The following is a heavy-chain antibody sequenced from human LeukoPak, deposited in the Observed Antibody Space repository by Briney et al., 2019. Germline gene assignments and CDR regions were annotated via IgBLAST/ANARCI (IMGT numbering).Heavy chain of an antibody. Sequence: ASVKVSCKVSGYTLTELSMHWVRPAAGKGLEWMGGFDPEDGETIYAQKFQGRVTMTEDTSTDTAYMELSSLRSEDTAVYYCAISKGRYTGDYFDYWGQGTLVTVSS. CDR3: AISKGRYTGDYFDY. V-gene: IGHV1-24*01. CDR2: FDPEDGET. D-gene: IGHD2-2*02. J-gene: IGHJ4*02. CDR1: GYTLTELS.